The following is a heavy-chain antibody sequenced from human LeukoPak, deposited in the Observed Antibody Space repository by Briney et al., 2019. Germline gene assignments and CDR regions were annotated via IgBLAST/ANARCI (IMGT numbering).Heavy chain of an antibody. V-gene: IGHV3-30*02. J-gene: IGHJ3*02. D-gene: IGHD5-18*01. CDR3: ANDTDTAMFVPGAFDI. Sequence: GGSLRLSCAASGLTFSSYGMHWVRQAPGRGLEWVAFIRYDGNNKHSADSVNGRFTLSRDNSKHTPYVPMNSLRVGDTAVYYCANDTDTAMFVPGAFDIWGQGTMVTVSS. CDR2: IRYDGNNK. CDR1: GLTFSSYG.